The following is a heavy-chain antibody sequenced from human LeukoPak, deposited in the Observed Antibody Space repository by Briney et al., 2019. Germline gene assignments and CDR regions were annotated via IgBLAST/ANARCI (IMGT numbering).Heavy chain of an antibody. Sequence: PGGSLRLSCAGSGFSFSSYGMHWVRQAPGKGLEWMAFIRSDGSNKYYADSVKGRFTISRDNSKNTLYLQMNSLRAEDTAVYYCARGDVLRFLEWSQHYYFDYWGQGTLVTVSS. V-gene: IGHV3-30*02. CDR2: IRSDGSNK. D-gene: IGHD3-3*01. J-gene: IGHJ4*02. CDR1: GFSFSSYG. CDR3: ARGDVLRFLEWSQHYYFDY.